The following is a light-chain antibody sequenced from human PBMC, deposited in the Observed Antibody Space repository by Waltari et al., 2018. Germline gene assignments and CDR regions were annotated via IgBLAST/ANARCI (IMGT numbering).Light chain of an antibody. J-gene: IGKJ2*03. CDR3: QQYNDWPRS. Sequence: EIVMTQSPATLSVSPGERATFSCVASQSVSSNLAWYQQKPGQAPRLLIYGASTRATGMPARFSGSGSGTEFTLTISSMQSEDFAVYYCQQYNDWPRSFGQGTKLEIK. V-gene: IGKV3-15*01. CDR1: QSVSSN. CDR2: GAS.